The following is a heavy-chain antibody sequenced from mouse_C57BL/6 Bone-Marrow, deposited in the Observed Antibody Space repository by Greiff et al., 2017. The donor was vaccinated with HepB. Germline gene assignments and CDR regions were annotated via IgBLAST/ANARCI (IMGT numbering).Heavy chain of an antibody. CDR3: ARELRLRPY. J-gene: IGHJ3*01. Sequence: VKLVESGPELVKPGASVKISCKASGYAFSSSWMNWVKQRPGKGLEWIGRIYPGDGDTNYNGKFKGKATLTADKSSSTADMQLSSLTSEDSAVYFCARELRLRPYWGQGTLVTVSA. CDR1: GYAFSSSW. CDR2: IYPGDGDT. V-gene: IGHV1-82*01. D-gene: IGHD3-2*02.